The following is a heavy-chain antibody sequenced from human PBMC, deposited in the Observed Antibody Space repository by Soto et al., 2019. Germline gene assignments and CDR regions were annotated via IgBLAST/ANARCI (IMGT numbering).Heavy chain of an antibody. CDR2: VNHSGEA. CDR3: TRAERFPRSWFEP. J-gene: IGHJ5*02. CDR1: GGSFRNYY. V-gene: IGHV4-34*01. Sequence: SETLSLTCGVHGGSFRNYYWIWVRQPPGKGLEWIGEVNHSGEATSNPSLQSRLTISLDTSNNQFSLKMTSVTAADTAMYFGTRAERFPRSWFEPWGQGTQVTVSS. D-gene: IGHD3-10*01.